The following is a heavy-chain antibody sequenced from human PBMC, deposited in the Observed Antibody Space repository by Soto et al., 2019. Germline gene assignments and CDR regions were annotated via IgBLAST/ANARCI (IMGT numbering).Heavy chain of an antibody. Sequence: PGESLKISCKGSGYSFTSYWIGWVRQMPGKGLEWMGIIYPGDSDTRYSPSFQGQVTISADKSISTAYLQWSSLKASDTAMYYCARGEYDYVWGSYRYDSIRGMDVWGQGTTVTVSS. CDR3: ARGEYDYVWGSYRYDSIRGMDV. J-gene: IGHJ6*02. CDR2: IYPGDSDT. D-gene: IGHD3-16*02. V-gene: IGHV5-51*01. CDR1: GYSFTSYW.